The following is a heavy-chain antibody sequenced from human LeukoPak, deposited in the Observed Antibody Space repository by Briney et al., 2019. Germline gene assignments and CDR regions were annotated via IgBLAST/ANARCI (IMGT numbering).Heavy chain of an antibody. CDR1: GGTFSSYA. Sequence: ASVKVSCKASGGTFSSYAISWVRQTPGQGLEWMGGIIPIFGTANYAQKFQGRVTITTDESTSTAYMELSSLRSEDTAVYYCARAMPMVVTLPGKYYFDYWGQGTLVTVSS. J-gene: IGHJ4*02. CDR3: ARAMPMVVTLPGKYYFDY. CDR2: IIPIFGTA. D-gene: IGHD4-23*01. V-gene: IGHV1-69*05.